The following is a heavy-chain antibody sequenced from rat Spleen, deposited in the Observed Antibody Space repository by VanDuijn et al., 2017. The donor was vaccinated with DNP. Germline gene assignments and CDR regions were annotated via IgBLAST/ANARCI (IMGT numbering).Heavy chain of an antibody. CDR2: ISYSGST. CDR1: GYSITSNY. D-gene: IGHD1-4*01. Sequence: EVQLQESGPGLVKPSQSLSLTCSVTGYSITSNYWGWIRKFPGNKMEWIGHISYSGSTNYNPSLKSRISITRDTSKNQFFLQVNSVTTEDTATYYCARSSLPGYPYAMDAWGQGTSVTVSS. V-gene: IGHV3-1*01. CDR3: ARSSLPGYPYAMDA. J-gene: IGHJ4*01.